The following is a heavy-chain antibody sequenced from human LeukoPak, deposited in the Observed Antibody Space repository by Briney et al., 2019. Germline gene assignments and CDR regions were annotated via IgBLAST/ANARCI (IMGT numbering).Heavy chain of an antibody. CDR3: ARVMYYYDSGGCFPRCFDP. V-gene: IGHV1-18*01. Sequence: ASVKVSCKASGYTFTSYGISWVRQAPGQGLEWMGWISAYNGNTNYAQKVQGRVTMTTDTSTSTAYMELRSLRSDDTAVYYCARVMYYYDSGGCFPRCFDPWGQGTLVTVSS. CDR2: ISAYNGNT. D-gene: IGHD3-22*01. J-gene: IGHJ5*02. CDR1: GYTFTSYG.